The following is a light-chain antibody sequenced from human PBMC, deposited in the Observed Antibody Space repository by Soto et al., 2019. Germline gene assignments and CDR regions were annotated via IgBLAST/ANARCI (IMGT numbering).Light chain of an antibody. CDR2: AAS. J-gene: IGKJ1*01. CDR3: QQSYSTSWT. V-gene: IGKV1-39*01. Sequence: DIQMTQSPSSLSASIGDRVTITCRASRSISSYLNWYQQKPGKAPKVLIYAASNLQSGVPSRFSGSGSGTDFTLTISSLQPEDFATYYCQQSYSTSWTFGQGTKVEIK. CDR1: RSISSY.